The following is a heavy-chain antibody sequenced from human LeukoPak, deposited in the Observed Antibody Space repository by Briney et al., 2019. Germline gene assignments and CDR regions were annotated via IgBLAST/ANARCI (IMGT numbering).Heavy chain of an antibody. D-gene: IGHD7-27*01. Sequence: SETLSLTCTVSGGSISSGDYYWSWIRQPPGKGLEWIGYIYYSGGTYYNPSLESRLTMSVDTSKNQFSLHLTSVTAADTAVYYCARDWGTYFDYWGQGTLVTVSS. CDR2: IYYSGGT. CDR1: GGSISSGDYY. V-gene: IGHV4-30-4*01. CDR3: ARDWGTYFDY. J-gene: IGHJ4*02.